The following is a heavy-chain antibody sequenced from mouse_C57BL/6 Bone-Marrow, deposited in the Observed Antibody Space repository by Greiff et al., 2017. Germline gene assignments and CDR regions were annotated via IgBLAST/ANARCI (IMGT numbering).Heavy chain of an antibody. V-gene: IGHV1-9*01. J-gene: IGHJ4*01. D-gene: IGHD1-1*01. CDR2: ILPGSGST. CDR3: ARPITTVVATSYYAMDY. CDR1: GYTFTGYW. Sequence: QVQLQQSGAELMKPGASVKLSCKATGYTFTGYWIEWVKQRPGHGLEWIGEILPGSGSTNYNEKFKGKAAFTADTSSNTAYMQLSSLTTEDSAIYYCARPITTVVATSYYAMDYWGPGTSVTVSS.